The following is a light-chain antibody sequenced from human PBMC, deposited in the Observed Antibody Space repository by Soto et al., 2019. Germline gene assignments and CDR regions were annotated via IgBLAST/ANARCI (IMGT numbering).Light chain of an antibody. CDR2: GAS. CDR1: QSVSSSY. J-gene: IGKJ4*01. CDR3: QQYGSSPGT. Sequence: EIVLTQSPGTLSLSPGERATLSCRASQSVSSSYLAWYQQKPGQAPRLLIYGASSRATGIPDRFSGSGSGTDVTLTISRLEPEDFALYYCQQYGSSPGTFGGGTKVEIK. V-gene: IGKV3-20*01.